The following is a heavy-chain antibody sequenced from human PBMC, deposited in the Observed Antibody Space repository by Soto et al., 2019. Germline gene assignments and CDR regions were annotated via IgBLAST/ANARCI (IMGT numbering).Heavy chain of an antibody. V-gene: IGHV3-21*01. Sequence: GGSLRLSWAASGSIFSSYSMNWVRQAPGKGLEWISSMSSRSDYIYYADSLKGRFTISRDNAKNSLYLQMNSLRADDTAVYYCAREVDFGFDYWGQGTPVTVS. CDR3: AREVDFGFDY. CDR1: GSIFSSYS. J-gene: IGHJ4*02. CDR2: MSSRSDYI. D-gene: IGHD5-12*01.